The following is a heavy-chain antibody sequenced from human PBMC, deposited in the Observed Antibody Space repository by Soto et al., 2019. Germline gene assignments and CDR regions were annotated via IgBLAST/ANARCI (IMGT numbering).Heavy chain of an antibody. CDR1: GYSFTSYW. CDR2: IYPGDSDT. Sequence: GESLKISCKGSGYSFTSYWIGWVRQMPGKGLEWMGIIYPGDSDTRYSPSFQGQVTISADKSISTAYLQWSSLKASDTAMYYCARHVGDYGGIIRGYYYYGMDVWGQGTTVTVSS. J-gene: IGHJ6*02. D-gene: IGHD4-17*01. V-gene: IGHV5-51*01. CDR3: ARHVGDYGGIIRGYYYYGMDV.